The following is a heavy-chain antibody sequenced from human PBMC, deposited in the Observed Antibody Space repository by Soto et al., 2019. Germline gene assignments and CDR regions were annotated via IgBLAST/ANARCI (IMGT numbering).Heavy chain of an antibody. J-gene: IGHJ4*02. Sequence: QVQLVESGGGVVQPGRSLRLSCEASGFTFTGYAMHWVRQAPGKGLEWVAITSFDERYKCYAASVKGRFTISRDNSKNTLYLQMDSLSPEDTARYVCARDPRGDYDTAAYVDSWGQGALVIVSS. CDR2: TSFDERYK. V-gene: IGHV3-30*04. D-gene: IGHD3-22*01. CDR1: GFTFTGYA. CDR3: ARDPRGDYDTAAYVDS.